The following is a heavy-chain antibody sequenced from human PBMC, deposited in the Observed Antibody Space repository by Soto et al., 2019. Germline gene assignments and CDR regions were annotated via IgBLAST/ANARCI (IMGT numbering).Heavy chain of an antibody. CDR2: IIPILGIA. V-gene: IGHV1-69*02. CDR1: GGTFSSYT. J-gene: IGHJ6*03. CDR3: ARARGGRAGVPAAIGYYYYMXV. D-gene: IGHD2-2*01. Sequence: GASVKVSCKASGGTFSSYTISWVRQAPGQGLEWMGRIIPILGIANYAQKFQGRVTITADKSTSTAYMELSSLRSEDTAVYYCARARGGRAGVPAAIGYYYYMXVWGKGTTVTVSS.